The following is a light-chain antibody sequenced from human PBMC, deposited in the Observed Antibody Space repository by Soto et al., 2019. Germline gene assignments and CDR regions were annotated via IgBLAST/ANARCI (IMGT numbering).Light chain of an antibody. CDR2: DVS. CDR1: SSDVGGYNY. Sequence: QSALTQPASGSGSPGQSITISCTGTSSDVGGYNYVSWYQHHPRKAPKLMIYDVSNRPSGVSNRFSGSKSGNTASLTISGLQAEDEADYYCSSYTSSSTRVFGGGTKLTVL. CDR3: SSYTSSSTRV. J-gene: IGLJ2*01. V-gene: IGLV2-14*03.